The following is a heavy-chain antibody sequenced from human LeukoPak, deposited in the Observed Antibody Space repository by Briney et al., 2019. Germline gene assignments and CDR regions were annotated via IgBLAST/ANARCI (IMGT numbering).Heavy chain of an antibody. D-gene: IGHD6-6*01. Sequence: GGSLRLSCAASGFTFSSYAMSWVRQAPGKGLEWVAYIRHDGGNKDYADSVKGRFTISRENSKNTLFLQMNSLKAEDTAVYYCAKKKDGRIAPPDYWGQGTLVTVSS. CDR1: GFTFSSYA. CDR2: IRHDGGNK. J-gene: IGHJ4*02. CDR3: AKKKDGRIAPPDY. V-gene: IGHV3-30*02.